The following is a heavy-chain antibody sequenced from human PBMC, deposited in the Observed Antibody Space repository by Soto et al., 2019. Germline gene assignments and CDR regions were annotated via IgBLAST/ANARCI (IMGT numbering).Heavy chain of an antibody. CDR1: GFTFSSYA. CDR3: AKWGNDWGYYYYGMNV. CDR2: ISDSGDTS. Sequence: PGESLKISCAASGFTFSSYAMSWVRQAPGKGLEWVSAISDSGDTSYYADSVKGRFTISRDNSKNTLYLHMSSLRAEDTAVHYCAKWGNDWGYYYYGMNVWGQGTTVTVSS. V-gene: IGHV3-23*01. J-gene: IGHJ6*02. D-gene: IGHD7-27*01.